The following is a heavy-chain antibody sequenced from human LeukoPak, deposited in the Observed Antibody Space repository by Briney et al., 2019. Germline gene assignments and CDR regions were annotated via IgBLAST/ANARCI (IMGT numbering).Heavy chain of an antibody. CDR1: GLTFSNYA. D-gene: IGHD3-3*01. J-gene: IGHJ4*02. CDR3: ARDVGPEGFFFGF. CDR2: TSGSDGNT. Sequence: GGCLRLSCAASGLTFSNYAMTWVRQAPGKGLEWLTTSGSDGNTYYSDSVKGRFTTSRDNSKSTLYLQMNSLRAEDTAIYYCARDVGPEGFFFGFWGRGTLVTVSS. V-gene: IGHV3-23*01.